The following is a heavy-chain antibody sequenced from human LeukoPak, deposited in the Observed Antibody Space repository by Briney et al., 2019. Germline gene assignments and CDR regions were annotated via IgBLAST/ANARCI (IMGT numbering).Heavy chain of an antibody. D-gene: IGHD3-16*02. CDR3: ARGGYDYVWGSYRRFDY. CDR1: GFTFDDYG. V-gene: IGHV3-20*04. J-gene: IGHJ4*02. CDR2: INWNGGST. Sequence: PGGSLRLSCAASGFTFDDYGMSWVRHAPGKGLEWVSGINWNGGSTGYADSVKGRFTISRDNAKNSLYLQMNSLRAEDTALYYCARGGYDYVWGSYRRFDYWGQGTLVTVSS.